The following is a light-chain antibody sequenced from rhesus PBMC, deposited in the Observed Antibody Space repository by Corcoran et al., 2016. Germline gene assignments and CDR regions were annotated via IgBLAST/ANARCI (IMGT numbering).Light chain of an antibody. V-gene: IGKV3-24*04. J-gene: IGKJ2*01. CDR1: QSVGSY. Sequence: ETVVTQSPATLSLSPGERATLSCRASQSVGSYLAWYQQKPGQAPRLLICGASSRATGIPDRFSGSGSGTDFTLTISSLEPEDVGVYYCQQSSNLYSFGQGTKVEIK. CDR3: QQSSNLYS. CDR2: GAS.